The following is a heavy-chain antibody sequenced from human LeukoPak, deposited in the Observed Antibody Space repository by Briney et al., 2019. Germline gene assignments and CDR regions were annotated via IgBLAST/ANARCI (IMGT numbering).Heavy chain of an antibody. J-gene: IGHJ4*02. Sequence: PGRSLRLSCAASGFTFSSYGMHLVRQAPGKGLEWVAVIWYDGSNKYYADSVKGRFTISRDNSKNTLYLQMNSLRAEDTAVYYCARGLRFLEWLLTNFDYWGQGTLVTVSS. CDR3: ARGLRFLEWLLTNFDY. CDR2: IWYDGSNK. CDR1: GFTFSSYG. D-gene: IGHD3-3*01. V-gene: IGHV3-33*01.